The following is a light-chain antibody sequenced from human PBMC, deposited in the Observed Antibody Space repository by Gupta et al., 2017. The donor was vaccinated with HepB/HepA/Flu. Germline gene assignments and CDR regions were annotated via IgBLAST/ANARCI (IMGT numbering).Light chain of an antibody. J-gene: IGLJ2*01. CDR1: SLRSYY. CDR2: GKN. Sequence: SSELTQDPAVSVALGQTVRITCQGDSLRSYYASWYQQKPGQAPVLVIYGKNNRPSGIPDRFSGSSSGNTASLTITGAQAEDEADYYCNSRDSSGNHYVVFGGGIKLTVL. CDR3: NSRDSSGNHYVV. V-gene: IGLV3-19*01.